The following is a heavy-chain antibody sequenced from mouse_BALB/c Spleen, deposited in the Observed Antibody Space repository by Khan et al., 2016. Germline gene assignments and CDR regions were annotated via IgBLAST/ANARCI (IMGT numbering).Heavy chain of an antibody. Sequence: QIQLVQSGPELKKPGETVKISCKASGYTFTNYGMNWVKQAPGKGLKWMGWINTYTGEPTYADDFKGRFAFSLETSASTDYLQINNVKNEETATYFCAREPYAMDYWGQGTSVTVSS. V-gene: IGHV9-3-1*01. J-gene: IGHJ4*01. CDR3: AREPYAMDY. CDR2: INTYTGEP. CDR1: GYTFTNYG.